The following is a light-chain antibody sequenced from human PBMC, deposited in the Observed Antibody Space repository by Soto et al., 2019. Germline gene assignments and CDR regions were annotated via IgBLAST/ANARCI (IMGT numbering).Light chain of an antibody. J-gene: IGKJ4*01. CDR3: QQRISWPLT. CDR1: QSLERS. CDR2: DAS. V-gene: IGKV3-11*01. Sequence: DIVLTQSPATLSLSPGQRATLSCRASQSLERSLVWYQQKPCQAPRLLIYDASNSVTGIPARFSGSGSGTDFTLTISSLHPADFANYNCQQRISWPLTFGGGTKVEIK.